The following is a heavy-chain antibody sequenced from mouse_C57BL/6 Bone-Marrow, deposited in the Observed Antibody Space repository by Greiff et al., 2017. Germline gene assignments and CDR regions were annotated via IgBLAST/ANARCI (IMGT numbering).Heavy chain of an antibody. CDR2: ISDGGSYT. CDR3: ARDRDYDGSSLFAY. CDR1: GFTFSSYA. J-gene: IGHJ3*01. V-gene: IGHV5-4*01. Sequence: EVQLQESGGGLVKPGWSLKLSCAASGFTFSSYAMSWVRQTPEKRLEWVATISDGGSYTYYPDNVKGRFTFSRDNAKNNLYLQMSHLKSEDTAMYYCARDRDYDGSSLFAYWGQGTLVTVSA. D-gene: IGHD1-1*01.